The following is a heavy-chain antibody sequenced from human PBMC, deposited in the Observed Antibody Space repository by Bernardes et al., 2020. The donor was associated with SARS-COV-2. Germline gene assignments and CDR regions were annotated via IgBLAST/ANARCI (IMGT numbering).Heavy chain of an antibody. V-gene: IGHV3-48*01. CDR3: ARGGFCNTTSCYLRSSGMDV. CDR2: ISSSDSTI. Sequence: GGSLRLSCAASGFTFSRYSMNWVRQAPGKGLEWVSYISSSDSTIYYADSVKGRFTISRDNAKNSLFLQMNSLRAEDTAVYYCARGGFCNTTSCYLRSSGMDVWGQGTTVTVSS. J-gene: IGHJ6*02. D-gene: IGHD2-2*01. CDR1: GFTFSRYS.